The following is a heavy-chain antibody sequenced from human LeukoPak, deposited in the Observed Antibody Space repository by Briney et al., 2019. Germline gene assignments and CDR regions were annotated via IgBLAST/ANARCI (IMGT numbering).Heavy chain of an antibody. CDR2: ISSSSSTI. CDR1: GFTFSSYS. Sequence: PGGSLRLSCAASGFTFSSYSMNWVRQAPGKGLERVSSISSSSSTIYYADSMKGRFTISRDNAKNSLYLQMNSLRDEDTAVYYCARDRDGYNYIDYWGQGTLVTVSS. V-gene: IGHV3-48*02. D-gene: IGHD5-24*01. CDR3: ARDRDGYNYIDY. J-gene: IGHJ4*02.